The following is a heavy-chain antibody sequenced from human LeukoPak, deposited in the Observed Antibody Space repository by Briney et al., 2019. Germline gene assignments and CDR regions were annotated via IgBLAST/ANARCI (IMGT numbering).Heavy chain of an antibody. CDR2: IYYSGST. Sequence: SETLSLTCTVSDGSISSTSNYWGWIRQPPGKGLEWIGSIYYSGSTYYNPSLKSRVTISVDTSKNQFSLKLSSVTAVDTAVYYCARMKPPGVRWYFDLWGRGTLVTVSS. V-gene: IGHV4-39*07. D-gene: IGHD2-8*01. CDR3: ARMKPPGVRWYFDL. CDR1: DGSISSTSNY. J-gene: IGHJ2*01.